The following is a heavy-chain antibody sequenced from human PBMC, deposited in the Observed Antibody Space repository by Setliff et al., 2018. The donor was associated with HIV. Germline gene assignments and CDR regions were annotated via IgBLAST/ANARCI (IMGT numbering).Heavy chain of an antibody. CDR3: ARHRYYDILFDP. V-gene: IGHV4-59*08. CDR1: GGSISNYY. CDR2: IYYSGST. Sequence: KSSETLSLTCTVSGGSISNYYWSWIRQPPGKGLEWIGYIYYSGSTNYNPSLKSRVTILVDSSRNQFSLRLSSVNAADTAVYYCARHRYYDILFDPWGQGTLVTVSS. D-gene: IGHD3-9*01. J-gene: IGHJ5*02.